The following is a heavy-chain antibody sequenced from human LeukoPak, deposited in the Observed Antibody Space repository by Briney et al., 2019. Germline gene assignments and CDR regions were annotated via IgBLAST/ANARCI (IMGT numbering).Heavy chain of an antibody. CDR2: IWYDGSNK. D-gene: IGHD6-13*01. J-gene: IGHJ5*02. V-gene: IGHV3-33*01. CDR3: ARDRIAAAGTNWFDP. Sequence: GGSLRLSCAASGFTFSSYGMHWVRQAPGKGLEWVAVIWYDGSNKYYADSVKGRFTISRDNSKNTVYLQMNSLRAEDTAVYYCARDRIAAAGTNWFDPWGQGTLVTVSS. CDR1: GFTFSSYG.